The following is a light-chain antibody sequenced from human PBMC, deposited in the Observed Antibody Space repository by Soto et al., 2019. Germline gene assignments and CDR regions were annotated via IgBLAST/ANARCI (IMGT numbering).Light chain of an antibody. J-gene: IGKJ4*01. Sequence: EIVMTQSPATLSVSPGERATLSCRASQSVSTNLAWYQQKPGQAHRLLIYAESVRATGIPARFSGSGSGTELTLTISGLQSEDFAVDYCQQDYKRPPDLSFGGGTKVEIK. CDR2: AES. V-gene: IGKV3-15*01. CDR3: QQDYKRPPDLS. CDR1: QSVSTN.